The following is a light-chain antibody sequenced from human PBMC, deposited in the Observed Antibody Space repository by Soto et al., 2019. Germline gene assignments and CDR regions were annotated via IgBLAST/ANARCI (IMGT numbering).Light chain of an antibody. CDR1: QGIRSW. Sequence: DIQMTQSPSSVSASVGDRVTITCRPSQGIRSWLAWYQQKPGKAPKFXIYAASSLQSGVPSRFSGSGSGTDFTLTISSLQPEDFETDYCQQYKVYSQTFGQGTKVDIK. CDR3: QQYKVYSQT. J-gene: IGKJ1*01. CDR2: AAS. V-gene: IGKV1D-16*01.